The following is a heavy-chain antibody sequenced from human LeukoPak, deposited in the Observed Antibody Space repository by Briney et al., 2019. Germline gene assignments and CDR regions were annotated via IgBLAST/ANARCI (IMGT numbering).Heavy chain of an antibody. CDR3: ARGTGGLVDY. CDR1: GGSFRRYY. V-gene: IGHV4-34*01. J-gene: IGHJ4*02. D-gene: IGHD6-25*01. CDR2: INHSGST. Sequence: SQTLSLTCAVYGGSFRRYYWSWIRQPPPKGLDWIGVINHSGSTNYNPSLKSRVTISVDTSKNQFSLKLSSVTAADTAVYYCARGTGGLVDYWSQGTLVTVSS.